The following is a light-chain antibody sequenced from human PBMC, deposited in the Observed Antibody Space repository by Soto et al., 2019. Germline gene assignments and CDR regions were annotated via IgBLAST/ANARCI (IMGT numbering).Light chain of an antibody. CDR2: DAS. J-gene: IGKJ4*01. Sequence: EIVLTQSPATLSLSPGERATLSCRASQSVSSYLAWYQQKPGQAPRLLIYDASNRATGIPARFSGSGSGTDFPLTISSLEPEDFAVYYCQQRRSWPLTFGGGTRVEIK. CDR1: QSVSSY. V-gene: IGKV3-11*01. CDR3: QQRRSWPLT.